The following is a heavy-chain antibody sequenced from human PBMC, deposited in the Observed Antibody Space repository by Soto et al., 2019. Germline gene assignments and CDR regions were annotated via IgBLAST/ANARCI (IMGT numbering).Heavy chain of an antibody. J-gene: IGHJ5*02. CDR2: FDPEDGET. CDR1: GYTITELS. Sequence: ASVKVSSTVSGYTITELSMLWVRQAPGKGLEWMGGFDPEDGETIYAQKFQGRVTMTEDTSTDTAYMELSSLRSEDTAVYYCETRPYDSGENWFDPWGQGTLVTVSS. CDR3: ETRPYDSGENWFDP. V-gene: IGHV1-24*01. D-gene: IGHD3-10*01.